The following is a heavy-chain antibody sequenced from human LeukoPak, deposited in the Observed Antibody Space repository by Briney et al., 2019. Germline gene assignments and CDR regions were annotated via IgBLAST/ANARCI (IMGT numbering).Heavy chain of an antibody. Sequence: GGSLRLSCAASGFTFSDYYMSWIRQAPGKGLEWVSYISSSGSTIYYADSVKGRFTISRDNAKNSLYLQMNSLRAEDTAVYYCAKPASAVAGTWFGAFDIWGQGTMVTVSS. D-gene: IGHD6-19*01. CDR3: AKPASAVAGTWFGAFDI. V-gene: IGHV3-11*01. CDR1: GFTFSDYY. J-gene: IGHJ3*02. CDR2: ISSSGSTI.